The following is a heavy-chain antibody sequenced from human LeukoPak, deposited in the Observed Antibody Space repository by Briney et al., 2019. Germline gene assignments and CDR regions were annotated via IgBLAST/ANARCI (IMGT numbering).Heavy chain of an antibody. V-gene: IGHV4-34*01. CDR2: INHSGST. Sequence: PSETLSLTCAVYGGSFSGYYWSWIRQPPGKGLEWIGEINHSGSTNYNPSLKSRVTIPVDTSKNQFSLKLSSVTAADTAVYYCARGRLTYYYGSGSSYFDYWGQGTLVTVSS. J-gene: IGHJ4*02. CDR3: ARGRLTYYYGSGSSYFDY. D-gene: IGHD3-10*01. CDR1: GGSFSGYY.